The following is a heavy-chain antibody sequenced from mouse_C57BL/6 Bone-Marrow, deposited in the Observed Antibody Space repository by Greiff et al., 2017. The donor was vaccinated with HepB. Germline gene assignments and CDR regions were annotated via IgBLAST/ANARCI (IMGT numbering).Heavy chain of an antibody. CDR3: AREGDMGLFAY. CDR1: GFTFSSYA. D-gene: IGHD1-1*02. Sequence: EVQLVESGGGLVKPGGSLKLSCAASGFTFSSYAMSWVRQTPEKRLEWVATISDGGSYTYYPDNVKGRFTISRDNAKNNLYLQMSHLKSEDTAMYYCAREGDMGLFAYWGQGTLVTVSA. CDR2: ISDGGSYT. V-gene: IGHV5-4*01. J-gene: IGHJ3*01.